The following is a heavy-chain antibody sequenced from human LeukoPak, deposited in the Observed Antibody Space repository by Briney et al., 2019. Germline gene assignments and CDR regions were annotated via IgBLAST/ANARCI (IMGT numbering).Heavy chain of an antibody. CDR3: ARNLIPEQLVLNF. V-gene: IGHV4-59*01. D-gene: IGHD6-13*01. CDR1: GGSISNYY. CDR2: IYYTGST. J-gene: IGHJ4*02. Sequence: SETLSLTCTVSGGSISNYYWNWIRQPPGKGLEWIGYIYYTGSTNYNPSLKSRVTMSVDTSKNQFSLNLKSVTPEDTAVYYCARNLIPEQLVLNFWGQGTLVTVSS.